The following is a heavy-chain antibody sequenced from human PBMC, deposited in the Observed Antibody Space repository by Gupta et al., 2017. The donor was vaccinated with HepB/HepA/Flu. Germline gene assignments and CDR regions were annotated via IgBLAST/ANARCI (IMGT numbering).Heavy chain of an antibody. CDR1: GFSLSTSGMC. D-gene: IGHD4-23*01. CDR2: IDWDDDK. Sequence: QVTLRESGPALVKPTQTLTLTCTFSGFSLSTSGMCVSWIRQPPGKALEWLARIDWDDDKYYNTSLKTRLTISKDTSKNQVVLTMTNMDPVDTATYCCARFYHTVVATPAVDWGQGTLVTVSS. J-gene: IGHJ4*02. V-gene: IGHV2-70*15. CDR3: ARFYHTVVATPAVD.